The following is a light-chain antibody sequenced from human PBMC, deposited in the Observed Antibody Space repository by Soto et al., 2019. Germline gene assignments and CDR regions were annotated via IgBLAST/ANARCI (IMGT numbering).Light chain of an antibody. J-gene: IGKJ4*01. Sequence: AIRMTQSPSSFSASTGDRVSITCRATQDIGTYLAWYQQIPGKAPKLLIYAASTLQSGVPSRFSGSGSGTDFTLTISCLQSEDFATYYCQQYYSYPPTFGGGTKVDIK. CDR1: QDIGTY. CDR2: AAS. CDR3: QQYYSYPPT. V-gene: IGKV1-8*01.